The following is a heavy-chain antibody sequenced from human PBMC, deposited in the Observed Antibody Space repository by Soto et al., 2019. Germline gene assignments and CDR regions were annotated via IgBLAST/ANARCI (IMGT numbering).Heavy chain of an antibody. Sequence: PGGSLRLSCAASGFTFSSYSMNWVRQAPGKGLEWVSSISSSSSYIYYADSVKGRFTISRDNAKNSLYLQMNSLRAEDTAVYYCARDSDGSGSYYSPPSWFDPWGQGTLVTVSS. V-gene: IGHV3-21*01. CDR3: ARDSDGSGSYYSPPSWFDP. CDR1: GFTFSSYS. J-gene: IGHJ5*02. CDR2: ISSSSSYI. D-gene: IGHD3-10*01.